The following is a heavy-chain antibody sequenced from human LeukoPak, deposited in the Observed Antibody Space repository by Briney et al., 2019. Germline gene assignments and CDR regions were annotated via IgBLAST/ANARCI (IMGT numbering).Heavy chain of an antibody. D-gene: IGHD2-2*01. CDR3: ARHRVLPSGRWYDY. CDR1: GYSFSNYW. V-gene: IGHV5-51*01. Sequence: GESLKISCKGSGYSFSNYWIGWVRQMPGKGLESMGIIHPGDSDTRYSPSFQGQVTISADKSINTAYLQWGSLKASDTAMYYCARHRVLPSGRWYDYWGQGTLVTVPS. J-gene: IGHJ4*02. CDR2: IHPGDSDT.